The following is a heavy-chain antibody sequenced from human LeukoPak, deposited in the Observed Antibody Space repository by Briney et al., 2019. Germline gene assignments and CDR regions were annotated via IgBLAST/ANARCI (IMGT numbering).Heavy chain of an antibody. CDR3: ARRMGRRFGERYYYYHYMDV. V-gene: IGHV4-4*07. Sequence: SETLSLTCTVSGGSISSYYWSWIRQPAGKGLEWIGRIYTSGSTNYNPSLKSRITMSVDTSKNQFSLKLSSVTAADTAVYYCARRMGRRFGERYYYYHYMDVWGKGTTVTISS. D-gene: IGHD3-10*01. CDR1: GGSISSYY. J-gene: IGHJ6*03. CDR2: IYTSGST.